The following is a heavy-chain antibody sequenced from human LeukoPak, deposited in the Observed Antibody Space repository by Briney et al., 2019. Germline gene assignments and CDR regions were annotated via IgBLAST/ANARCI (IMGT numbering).Heavy chain of an antibody. V-gene: IGHV3-30*04. CDR3: ARGGYSYGHNFDY. CDR1: GFTFSSYA. CDR2: ISYDGSNK. J-gene: IGHJ4*02. Sequence: PGRSLRLSCAASGFTFSSYAMHWVRQAPGKGLEWVAVISYDGSNKYYADSVKGRFTISRDNSKNTLYLQMNSLRAEDTAVYYCARGGYSYGHNFDYWGQGTLVTVSS. D-gene: IGHD5-18*01.